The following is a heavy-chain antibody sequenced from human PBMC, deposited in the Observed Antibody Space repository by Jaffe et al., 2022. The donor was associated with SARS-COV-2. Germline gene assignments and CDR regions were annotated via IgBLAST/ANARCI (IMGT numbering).Heavy chain of an antibody. CDR3: ARDSTSWFPYYGMDV. CDR1: GDSISNGNYY. J-gene: IGHJ6*02. V-gene: IGHV4-61*02. CDR2: MSASGRT. Sequence: QVQLQESGPGLVKPSQTLSLTCTVSGDSISNGNYYWSWIRQTAGKGLEWIGRMSASGRTNYNPSLTSRVTISVDTSKNQFSLRLSSVTAADTAVYFCARDSTSWFPYYGMDVWGQGTAVTVSS. D-gene: IGHD6-13*01.